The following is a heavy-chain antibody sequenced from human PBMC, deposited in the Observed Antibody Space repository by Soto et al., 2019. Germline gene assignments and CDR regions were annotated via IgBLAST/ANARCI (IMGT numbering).Heavy chain of an antibody. CDR1: GYNFSSHW. V-gene: IGHV5-51*01. CDR2: IYPSDSDT. J-gene: IGHJ4*02. CDR3: ARRQESTSTFVFDY. Sequence: PXESLKIRCRACGYNFSSHWIGWVRQMPGKGLERMGIIYPSDSDTRYSPSFQGQVTISADKSISTAYLQWSSLKASDSAMYYCARRQESTSTFVFDYWGLGTPATVSS. D-gene: IGHD2-15*01.